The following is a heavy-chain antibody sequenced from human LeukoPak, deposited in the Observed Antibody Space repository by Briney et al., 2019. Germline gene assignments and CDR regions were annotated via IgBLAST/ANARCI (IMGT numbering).Heavy chain of an antibody. D-gene: IGHD1-1*01. V-gene: IGHV3-53*01. CDR1: GFTVSSNY. CDR2: IYSGGST. CDR3: ARMGGSNWNREVNWFDP. J-gene: IGHJ5*02. Sequence: PGGSLRLSCAASGFTVSSNYMSWVRQAPGKGLEWVSVIYSGGSTYYADSVKGRFTISRDNSKNTLYLQMNSLRAEDTAVYYCARMGGSNWNREVNWFDPWGQGTLVTVSS.